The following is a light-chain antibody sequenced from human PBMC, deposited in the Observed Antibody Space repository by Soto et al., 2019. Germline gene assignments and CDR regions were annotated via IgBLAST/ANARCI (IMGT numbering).Light chain of an antibody. V-gene: IGLV2-14*03. CDR2: DVS. CDR1: SSDVGGYNY. J-gene: IGLJ2*01. Sequence: QSALTQPASVSGSPGQSITISCTGTSSDVGGYNYVSWYQQHPGKAPELMIYDVSKRPSGVSDRFSGSKSGNTASLTISGFQVEDEADADCSSNTSSSTLDGVFGAGTKLTVL. CDR3: SSNTSSSTLDGV.